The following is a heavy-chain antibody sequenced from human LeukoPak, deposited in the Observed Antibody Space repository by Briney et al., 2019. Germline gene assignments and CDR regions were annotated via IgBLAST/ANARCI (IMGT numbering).Heavy chain of an antibody. D-gene: IGHD3-10*01. CDR3: ARGVYGSGSYYLAYYYYYMDV. V-gene: IGHV4-59*01. Sequence: SETLSLTCTVSGGSISSYYWSWIRQPPGKGLEWIGYIYYSGSTNYNPSLKSRVTISVDTSKNQFSLKLSSVTAADTAVYYCARGVYGSGSYYLAYYYYYMDVWGKGTTVTIS. CDR1: GGSISSYY. J-gene: IGHJ6*03. CDR2: IYYSGST.